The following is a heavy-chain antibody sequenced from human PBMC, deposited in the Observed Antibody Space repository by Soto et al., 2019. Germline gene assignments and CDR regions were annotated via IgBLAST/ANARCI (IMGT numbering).Heavy chain of an antibody. CDR3: TKGVVVITSYFQH. Sequence: QVPLVESGGGVVQPGRSLRLSCAASGFTFSSYGMHWVRQAPGKGLEWVAVISYDESNKYYADSVKGRFTISRDNSKNTLYLQMNSLRAEDTAVYYGTKGVVVITSYFQHWGQGTLVTVSS. J-gene: IGHJ1*01. CDR2: ISYDESNK. CDR1: GFTFSSYG. V-gene: IGHV3-30*18. D-gene: IGHD3-22*01.